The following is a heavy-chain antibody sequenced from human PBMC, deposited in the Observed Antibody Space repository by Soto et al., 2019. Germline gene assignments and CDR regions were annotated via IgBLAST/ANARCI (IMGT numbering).Heavy chain of an antibody. J-gene: IGHJ3*02. CDR1: GYTFISFG. Sequence: ASVKVSCKASGYTFISFGISCVRQAPGQGLEWMGWISAYNGNTNYAQKLQGRVTMTTDTSTSTAYMELRSLRSDDTAVYYCARDLDDYVWGSYPSPDAFDIWGQGTMVTVSS. D-gene: IGHD3-16*02. CDR2: ISAYNGNT. V-gene: IGHV1-18*01. CDR3: ARDLDDYVWGSYPSPDAFDI.